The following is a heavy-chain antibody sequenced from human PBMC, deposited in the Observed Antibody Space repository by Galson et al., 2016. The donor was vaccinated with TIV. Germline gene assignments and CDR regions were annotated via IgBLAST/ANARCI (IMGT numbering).Heavy chain of an antibody. V-gene: IGHV1-8*01. CDR1: GHTFTSYD. D-gene: IGHD2-2*01. CDR2: MNPNSGNT. Sequence: SVKVSCKASGHTFTSYDMNWVRQAPGQGLEWMGWMNPNSGNTGYTQKFQGRVTMTRDTSVSTAYMELTNLRAEDTAVYFWAQLVRKCGMTRCYGDHVDYWGQGTLVTVSS. CDR3: AQLVRKCGMTRCYGDHVDY. J-gene: IGHJ4*02.